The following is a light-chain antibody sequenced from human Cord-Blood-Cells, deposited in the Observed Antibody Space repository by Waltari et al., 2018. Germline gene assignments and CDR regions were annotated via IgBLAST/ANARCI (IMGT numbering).Light chain of an antibody. CDR2: GAS. CDR1: QSVSSN. Sequence: EIVMTQSPATLSVSPGERATLPCRASQSVSSNLAWYQQKPGQAPRLLIYGASTRATGIPARFSGSGSGTEFTLTISSLQSEDFAVYYCQQYNGTFGQGTKLEIK. V-gene: IGKV3-15*01. CDR3: QQYNGT. J-gene: IGKJ2*01.